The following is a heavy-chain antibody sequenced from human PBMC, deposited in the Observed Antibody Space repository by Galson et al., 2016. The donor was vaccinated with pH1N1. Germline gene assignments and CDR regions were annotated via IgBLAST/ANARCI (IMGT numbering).Heavy chain of an antibody. J-gene: IGHJ3*02. CDR1: GSSLRTSGMR. Sequence: PALVKPTQTLTLTCTFSGSSLRTSGMRVSWIRQPPGKALEWLARIEWDDDKFYSTSLKTRLSISKDTSKNQVVLTMTNMDPEDTATYYCGRNPAFVGGAIDIWGRGTLVTVSS. V-gene: IGHV2-70*04. CDR3: GRNPAFVGGAIDI. D-gene: IGHD2-15*01. CDR2: IEWDDDK.